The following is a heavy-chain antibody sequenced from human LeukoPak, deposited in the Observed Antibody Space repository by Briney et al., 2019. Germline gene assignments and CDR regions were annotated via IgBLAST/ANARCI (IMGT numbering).Heavy chain of an antibody. D-gene: IGHD5-12*01. CDR1: GYTFTSYD. V-gene: IGHV1-8*01. CDR2: MNPNSDNT. CDR3: ARGAYGGYEKGYYGMDV. Sequence: GAAVKVSCKSSGYTFTSYDINWVRQATGQGLEWMGWMNPNSDNTGYAQKFQGRVAMTRNTSISTAYMELRSLRSEGTAVYYCARGAYGGYEKGYYGMDVWGQGTTVTVSS. J-gene: IGHJ6*02.